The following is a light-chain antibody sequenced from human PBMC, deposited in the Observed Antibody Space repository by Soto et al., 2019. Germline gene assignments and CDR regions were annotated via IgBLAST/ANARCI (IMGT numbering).Light chain of an antibody. V-gene: IGLV2-14*01. CDR3: SSYTNTGTLVV. CDR2: EVA. Sequence: QSALTQPASVSGSPGQSITISCSGSGSDIGTYNFVSWYQHHPGRAPKLIISEVANRPSGVSDRFSGSKSGSLASLTISGLQADDEAVYYCSSYTNTGTLVVFGVGTKLTDL. CDR1: GSDIGTYNF. J-gene: IGLJ3*02.